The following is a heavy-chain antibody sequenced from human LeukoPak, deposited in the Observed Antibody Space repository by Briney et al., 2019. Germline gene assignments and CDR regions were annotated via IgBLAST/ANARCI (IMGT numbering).Heavy chain of an antibody. J-gene: IGHJ6*03. V-gene: IGHV5-51*01. D-gene: IGHD5/OR15-5a*01. CDR1: GYSFTNYW. CDR3: ARHGSVVGLSLRRYYYIDV. CDR2: IYPGDSDI. Sequence: GESLKISCKGSGYSFTNYWIGWVRQMPGKGLEWMGIIYPGDSDIRYNPSFQGQVTISVDKSINTAYVQWSSLKASDTAMYYCARHGSVVGLSLRRYYYIDVWGKGTTVTVSS.